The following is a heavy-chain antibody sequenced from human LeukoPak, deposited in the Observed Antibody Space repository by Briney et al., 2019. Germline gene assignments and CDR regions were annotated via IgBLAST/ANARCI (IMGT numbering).Heavy chain of an antibody. CDR1: EFTVSSNY. Sequence: PGGSLRLSCAASEFTVSSNYMNWVRQAPGKGLEWVSFIYSGGSTYYADSVRGRFTISRDSSKNTLYLQMNSLRASDTAMYYCARHDQLGEQALSIIYLGQGTPVTVSS. J-gene: IGHJ4*02. CDR2: IYSGGST. D-gene: IGHD7-27*01. V-gene: IGHV3-66*04. CDR3: ARHDQLGEQALSIIY.